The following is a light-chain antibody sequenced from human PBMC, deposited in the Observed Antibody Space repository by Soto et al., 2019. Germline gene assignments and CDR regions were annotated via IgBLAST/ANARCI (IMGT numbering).Light chain of an antibody. Sequence: EIVLTQSPATLSLSPGERANLSCRASQSVSSYLAWYQQKPGQAPRLLIYDASNRATGIPARFSGSGSGTDFPLTISSLEHEDFAVYYCQQRSNWPWTFGQGTKVEIK. V-gene: IGKV3-11*01. CDR1: QSVSSY. CDR3: QQRSNWPWT. CDR2: DAS. J-gene: IGKJ1*01.